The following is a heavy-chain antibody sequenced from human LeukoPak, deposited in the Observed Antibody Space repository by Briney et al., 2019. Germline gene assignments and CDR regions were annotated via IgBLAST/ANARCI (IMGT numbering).Heavy chain of an antibody. D-gene: IGHD6-19*01. CDR1: GFTFSHYS. Sequence: PGGSLRLSCAASGFTFSHYSMNWVRQAPGKGLEWVSSISSSSSYIYYADSVKGRFTISRDNAKNSLYLQMNSLRAEDTAVYYCARDFLTYSCGWRRFDPWGQGTLVTVSS. J-gene: IGHJ5*02. CDR3: ARDFLTYSCGWRRFDP. V-gene: IGHV3-21*01. CDR2: ISSSSSYI.